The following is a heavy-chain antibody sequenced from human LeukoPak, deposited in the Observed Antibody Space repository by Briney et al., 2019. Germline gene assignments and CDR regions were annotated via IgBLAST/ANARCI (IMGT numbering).Heavy chain of an antibody. Sequence: GGSLRLSCVASGFTFSSYWMSWVRQAPGKGLEWVANIKQDGSEKYYVDSVKGRFTISRDNAKNSLYLQMNSLRAEDTAVYYCARDSFGAKDYYYYMDVWGKGTTVTVSS. CDR3: ARDSFGAKDYYYYMDV. D-gene: IGHD3-16*01. J-gene: IGHJ6*03. V-gene: IGHV3-7*01. CDR1: GFTFSSYW. CDR2: IKQDGSEK.